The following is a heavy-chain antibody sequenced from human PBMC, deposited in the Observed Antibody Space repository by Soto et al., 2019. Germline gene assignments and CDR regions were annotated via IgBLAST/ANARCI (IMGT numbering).Heavy chain of an antibody. J-gene: IGHJ4*02. CDR3: ARGDIVATTFDY. CDR2: IIPIFGTA. V-gene: IGHV1-69*13. D-gene: IGHD5-12*01. Sequence: ASVKVSCKASGGTFSSYAISWVRQAPGQGLEWMGGIIPIFGTANYAQKFQGRVTITADESTSTAYMELSSLRSEDTAVYYCARGDIVATTFDYWGQGTLVTVSS. CDR1: GGTFSSYA.